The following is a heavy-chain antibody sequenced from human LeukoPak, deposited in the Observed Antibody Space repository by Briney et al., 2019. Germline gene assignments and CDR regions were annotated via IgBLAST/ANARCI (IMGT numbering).Heavy chain of an antibody. CDR3: ARGSRELLAFDY. V-gene: IGHV3-21*01. D-gene: IGHD1-26*01. J-gene: IGHJ4*02. CDR2: ISSSSSYI. Sequence: GGSLRLSCAASGFTFSSYSMNWARQAPGKGLEWVSSISSSSSYIYYADSVKGRFTISRDNAKNSLYLQMNSLRAEDTAVYYCARGSRELLAFDYWGQGTLVTVSS. CDR1: GFTFSSYS.